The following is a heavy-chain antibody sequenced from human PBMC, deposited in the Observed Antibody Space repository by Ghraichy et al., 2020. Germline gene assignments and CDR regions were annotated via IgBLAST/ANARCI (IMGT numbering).Heavy chain of an antibody. CDR1: GYSFTSYW. Sequence: GESLNISCKGSGYSFTSYWIGWVRQMPGKGLEWMGIIYPGDSDTRYSPSFQGQVTISADKSISTAYLQWSSLKASDTAMYYCACHSGRNYYGSGSYLGTAFDIWGQGTMVTVSS. CDR3: ACHSGRNYYGSGSYLGTAFDI. D-gene: IGHD3-10*01. CDR2: IYPGDSDT. J-gene: IGHJ3*02. V-gene: IGHV5-51*01.